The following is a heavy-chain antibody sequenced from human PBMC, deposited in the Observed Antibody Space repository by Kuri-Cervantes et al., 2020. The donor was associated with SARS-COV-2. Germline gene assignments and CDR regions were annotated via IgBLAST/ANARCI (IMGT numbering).Heavy chain of an antibody. D-gene: IGHD1-1*01. Sequence: SETLSLTCTVSGGSISNYYWTWPRQPPGKGLEWIGDFYDTGSTNYNPSLESRVTISVDTSKRQFSLNVRSVSAADTAVYYCARVNTGWIDLWGLGTLVTVSS. J-gene: IGHJ5*02. CDR1: GGSISNYY. CDR2: FYDTGST. V-gene: IGHV4-59*01. CDR3: ARVNTGWIDL.